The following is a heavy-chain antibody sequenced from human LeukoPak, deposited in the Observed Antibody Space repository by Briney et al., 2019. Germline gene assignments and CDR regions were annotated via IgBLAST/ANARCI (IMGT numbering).Heavy chain of an antibody. Sequence: GGSLRLSCAASGFTFSSYAMSWVRQAPGKRLEWVSAISGSGGSTYYADSVKGRFTISRDNSKNTLYLQMNSLRAEDTAVYYCAKASSGWYADYYYYGMDVWGQGTTVTVSS. CDR3: AKASSGWYADYYYYGMDV. CDR1: GFTFSSYA. D-gene: IGHD6-19*01. V-gene: IGHV3-23*01. CDR2: ISGSGGST. J-gene: IGHJ6*02.